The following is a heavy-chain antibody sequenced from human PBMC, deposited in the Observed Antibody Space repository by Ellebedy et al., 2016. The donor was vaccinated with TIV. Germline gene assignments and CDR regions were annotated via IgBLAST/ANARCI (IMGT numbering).Heavy chain of an antibody. CDR1: GGSFSGYN. V-gene: IGHV4-34*01. D-gene: IGHD6-19*01. J-gene: IGHJ5*02. Sequence: MPSETLSLTCAVYGGSFSGYNWSWIRQPPGKGLEWIGEINHSGTTNYNPSLKSRVTISVDTSKNQFSLKLSSVTAADTAVYYCARRRYSSGWYNWFDPWGQGTLVTVSS. CDR2: INHSGTT. CDR3: ARRRYSSGWYNWFDP.